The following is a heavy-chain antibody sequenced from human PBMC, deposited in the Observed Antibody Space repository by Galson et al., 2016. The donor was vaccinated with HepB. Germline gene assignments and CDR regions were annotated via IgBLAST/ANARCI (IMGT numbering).Heavy chain of an antibody. Sequence: SVKVSCKASGSTFARHTINWVRQAPGQGLEWMGWINATTGNPTYAQGFTGRFVFSLDTPVSTTYLQISSLKPEDTAVYYCATTGGTSGYWGQGTLVTVSS. CDR1: GSTFARHT. V-gene: IGHV7-4-1*02. CDR3: ATTGGTSGY. CDR2: INATTGNP. J-gene: IGHJ4*02.